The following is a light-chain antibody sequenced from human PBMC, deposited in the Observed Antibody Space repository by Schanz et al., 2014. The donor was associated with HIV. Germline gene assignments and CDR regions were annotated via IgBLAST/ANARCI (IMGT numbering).Light chain of an antibody. CDR3: SSYAGSNSVI. CDR2: DVS. V-gene: IGLV2-14*03. CDR1: NSDIGGYKY. Sequence: QSALTQPATVSGSPGQSITVSCTGTNSDIGGYKYVSWYQQHPGKAPKLMIYDVSNRPSGVSNRFSGSKSGNTASLTISGLQAEDEADYYCSSYAGSNSVIFGGGTKLTVL. J-gene: IGLJ2*01.